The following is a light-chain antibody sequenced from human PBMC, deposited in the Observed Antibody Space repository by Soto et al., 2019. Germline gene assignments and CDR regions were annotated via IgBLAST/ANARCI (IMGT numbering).Light chain of an antibody. V-gene: IGKV1-39*01. CDR3: QQSYGTPIT. J-gene: IGKJ5*01. CDR1: QSISRY. Sequence: DIQMTQSPSSLSASVGDRVTITCRASQSISRYLNWYQQKPGKAPNLLIYVASSLQSEVPSRFSASGSGTDFTLTITSLQPEDFATYYGQQSYGTPITFGQGTRLEIK. CDR2: VAS.